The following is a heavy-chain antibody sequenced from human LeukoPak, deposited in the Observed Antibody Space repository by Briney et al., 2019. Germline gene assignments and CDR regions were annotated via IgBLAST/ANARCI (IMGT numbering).Heavy chain of an antibody. Sequence: TSETLSLTCTVSGGSISSSGYCWGWIRQPPGRGLEWMGSICYPGTTYYRPSLKSRATISQDTSKNQFSLNLSSVTAADTAVYYCARDGGNFDVDYWGQGTLVTVSS. CDR2: ICYPGTT. D-gene: IGHD3-9*01. J-gene: IGHJ4*02. CDR3: ARDGGNFDVDY. V-gene: IGHV4-39*07. CDR1: GGSISSSGYC.